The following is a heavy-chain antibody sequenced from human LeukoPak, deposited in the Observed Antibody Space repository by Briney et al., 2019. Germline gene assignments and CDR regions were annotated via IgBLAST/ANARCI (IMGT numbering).Heavy chain of an antibody. Sequence: TGGSLRLSCAASGFTFSSYWMSWVRQAPGKGLEWVANIKQDGSEKYYVDSVKGRFTISRDNAKNSLYLQMNSLRAEDTAVYYCARDGQWFGGLFTPNFDYWGQGTLVTVSS. D-gene: IGHD3-10*01. CDR3: ARDGQWFGGLFTPNFDY. CDR2: IKQDGSEK. V-gene: IGHV3-7*01. CDR1: GFTFSSYW. J-gene: IGHJ4*02.